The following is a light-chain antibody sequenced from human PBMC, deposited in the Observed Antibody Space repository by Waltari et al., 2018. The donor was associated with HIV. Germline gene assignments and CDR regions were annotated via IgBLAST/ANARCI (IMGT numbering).Light chain of an antibody. Sequence: VLTHPPSASGTPGQRVILACSGRTSSLGTNYVFWYQHLPGTAPKLLIHRNNQRPSGVPDRFSGSTSGTSASLAISGLRSEYDADYYCVAWDDSARGVGFGGGTKVAVL. V-gene: IGLV1-47*01. CDR2: RNN. CDR3: VAWDDSARGVG. J-gene: IGLJ2*01. CDR1: TSSLGTNY.